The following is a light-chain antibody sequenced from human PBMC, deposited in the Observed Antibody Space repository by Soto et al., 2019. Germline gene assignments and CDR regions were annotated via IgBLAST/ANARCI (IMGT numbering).Light chain of an antibody. J-gene: IGLJ1*01. CDR2: GNT. CDR3: QYYDESLRVHYV. V-gene: IGLV1-40*01. CDR1: SSNIGSTYD. Sequence: QSVLTQPPSVSGAPGQRVTISCTGSSSNIGSTYDVQWYQQLPGTAPKLLIQGNTDRPSGVPDRFSGSKSGTSASLAITGLQADYEADYYCQYYDESLRVHYVSGTGTKVTVL.